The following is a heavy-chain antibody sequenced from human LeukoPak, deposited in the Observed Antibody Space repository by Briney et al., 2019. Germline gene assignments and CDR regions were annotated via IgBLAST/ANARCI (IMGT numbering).Heavy chain of an antibody. CDR1: GGTFSSYA. J-gene: IGHJ6*03. Sequence: ASVKVSCKPSGGTFSSYAISWVRQAPGQGLEWMGGIIPIFGTANYAQKFQGRVTITTDESTSTAYMELSSLRSEDTAVYYCARVAGYYYYYMDVWGKGTTVTVSS. CDR3: ARVAGYYYYYMDV. CDR2: IIPIFGTA. V-gene: IGHV1-69*05.